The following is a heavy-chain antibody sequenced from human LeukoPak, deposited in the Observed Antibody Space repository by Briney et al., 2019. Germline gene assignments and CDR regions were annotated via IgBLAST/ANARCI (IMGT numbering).Heavy chain of an antibody. Sequence: TSETLSLTCTVSGGSISGNYWSWIRQPAGKGLEWIGRISNSGSTNYNPSLKSRVTMSVDTAKSQFSLKLSSVTAADTAVYYCARASSGSFYYFDYWGQGTLVTVSS. D-gene: IGHD3-22*01. CDR1: GGSISGNY. CDR2: ISNSGST. J-gene: IGHJ4*02. CDR3: ARASSGSFYYFDY. V-gene: IGHV4-4*07.